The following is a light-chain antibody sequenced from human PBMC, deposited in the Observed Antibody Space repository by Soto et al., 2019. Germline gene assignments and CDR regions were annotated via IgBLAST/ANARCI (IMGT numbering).Light chain of an antibody. CDR3: SSYTSSSSHYVV. Sequence: QSALTQPASVSGSPGQSITISCTGTSSDVGGYNYVSWYQQHPGKAPKLMIYDVSNRPSGVSNRFSGSKSGNTASLTISGLRAEDEADYYCSSYTSSSSHYVVFGGGTKLPVL. V-gene: IGLV2-14*01. CDR1: SSDVGGYNY. CDR2: DVS. J-gene: IGLJ2*01.